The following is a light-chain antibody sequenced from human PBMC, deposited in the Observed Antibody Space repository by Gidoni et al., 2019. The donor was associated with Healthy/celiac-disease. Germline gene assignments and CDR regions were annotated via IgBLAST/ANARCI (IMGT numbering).Light chain of an antibody. CDR3: QQRSNWPPLLT. J-gene: IGKJ4*01. CDR2: DAS. V-gene: IGKV3-11*01. CDR1: QSVSSY. Sequence: EIVLTQSTATLSLSPGERATLSCRASQSVSSYLAWYQQKPGQAPRLLIYDASNRATDIPARFSGSGSGTDFTLTISSLEPEDFAVYYCQQRSNWPPLLTFGGGTKVEIK.